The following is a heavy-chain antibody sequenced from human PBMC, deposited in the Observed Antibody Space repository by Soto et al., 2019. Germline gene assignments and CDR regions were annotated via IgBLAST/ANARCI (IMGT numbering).Heavy chain of an antibody. CDR1: GFTFSSYA. CDR3: AKDKIRGYSYGGKYFDY. J-gene: IGHJ4*02. Sequence: GGSLRLSCAASGFTFSSYAMSWVRQAPGKGLEWVSAISGSGGSTYYADSVKGRFTISRDNSKNTLYLQMNSLRAEDTAVYYCAKDKIRGYSYGGKYFDYWGQGTLVTSPQ. D-gene: IGHD5-18*01. V-gene: IGHV3-23*01. CDR2: ISGSGGST.